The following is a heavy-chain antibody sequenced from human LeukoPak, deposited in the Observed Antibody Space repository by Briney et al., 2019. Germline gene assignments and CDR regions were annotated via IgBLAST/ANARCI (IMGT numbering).Heavy chain of an antibody. D-gene: IGHD2-15*01. CDR3: ARDGDIVVVVAATTLDY. V-gene: IGHV1-18*01. CDR2: ISPYNGNT. CDR1: GYTFRDYG. J-gene: IGHJ4*02. Sequence: KPGASVKVSCKASGYTFRDYGISWVRQAPGQGLEWMGWISPYNGNTNFAQNLQGRVTMTTDTSTSTAYMELRSLRSDDTAVYYCARDGDIVVVVAATTLDYWGQGTLVTVSS.